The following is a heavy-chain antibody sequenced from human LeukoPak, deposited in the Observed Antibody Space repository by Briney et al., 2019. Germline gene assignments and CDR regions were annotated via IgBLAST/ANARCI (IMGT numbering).Heavy chain of an antibody. D-gene: IGHD2-2*02. CDR2: INPSGGST. J-gene: IGHJ4*02. Sequence: ASVKVSCKASGYTFTSYDINWVRQAPGQGLEWMGIINPSGGSTSYAQKFQGRVTMTRDTSTSTVYMELSSLRSEDTAVYYCARGYCSSTSCYTEGHFDYWGQGTLVTVSS. CDR1: GYTFTSYD. CDR3: ARGYCSSTSCYTEGHFDY. V-gene: IGHV1-46*01.